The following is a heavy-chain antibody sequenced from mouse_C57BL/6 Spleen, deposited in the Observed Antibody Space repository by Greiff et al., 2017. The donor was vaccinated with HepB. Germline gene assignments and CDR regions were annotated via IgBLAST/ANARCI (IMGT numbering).Heavy chain of an antibody. CDR3: ARSNYYGSSYPAWFAY. CDR1: GYTFTDYY. V-gene: IGHV1-26*01. Sequence: EVQLQQSGPELVKPGASVKISCKASGYTFTDYYMNWVKQSHGKSLEWIGDINPNNGGTSYNQKFKGKATLTVDKSSSTAYMELRSLTSEDSAVYYGARSNYYGSSYPAWFAYWGQGTLVTVSA. D-gene: IGHD1-1*01. J-gene: IGHJ3*01. CDR2: INPNNGGT.